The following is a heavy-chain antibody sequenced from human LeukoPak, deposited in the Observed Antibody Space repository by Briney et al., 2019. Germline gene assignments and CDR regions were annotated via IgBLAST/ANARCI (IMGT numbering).Heavy chain of an antibody. CDR3: AKGGYTYDWGGYFDY. CDR1: GFTFSLFG. Sequence: GRSLRLSCAVSGFTFSLFGMHWVRQAPGKGLEWVAVISHDGSNEYPADSVKGRFTISRDSSKNTLYLQMNSPRVEDTAVYYCAKGGYTYDWGGYFDYWGQGTLVTVSS. V-gene: IGHV3-30*18. CDR2: ISHDGSNE. J-gene: IGHJ4*02. D-gene: IGHD5-18*01.